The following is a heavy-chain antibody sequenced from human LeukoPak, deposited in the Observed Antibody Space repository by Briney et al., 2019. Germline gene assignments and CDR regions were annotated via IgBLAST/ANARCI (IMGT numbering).Heavy chain of an antibody. J-gene: IGHJ4*02. CDR1: GGSISSGVYY. CDR2: IYYSGST. D-gene: IGHD2-2*01. Sequence: SQTLSLTCTVSGGSISSGVYYWSWIRQHPGKGLEWIGYIYYSGSTYYNPSLKSRVTISVDTSKNQFSLKLSSVTAADTAVYYCARGEPAGMDYWGQGTLVTVSS. CDR3: ARGEPAGMDY. V-gene: IGHV4-31*03.